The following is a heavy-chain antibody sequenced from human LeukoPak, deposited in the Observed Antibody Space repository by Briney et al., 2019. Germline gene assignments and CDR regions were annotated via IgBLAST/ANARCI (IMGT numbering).Heavy chain of an antibody. CDR2: INPNSGGT. J-gene: IGHJ5*02. V-gene: IGHV1-2*02. CDR1: GYTFTGYY. CDR3: ARDTGYSRASWFDP. Sequence: ASVTVSCKASGYTFTGYYIHWVRQAPGQGPEWMGWINPNSGGTKNAQKLQGRVTMTTDTSTSTAYMELRSLRSDDTAVYYCARDTGYSRASWFDPWGQGTLVTVSS. D-gene: IGHD1-14*01.